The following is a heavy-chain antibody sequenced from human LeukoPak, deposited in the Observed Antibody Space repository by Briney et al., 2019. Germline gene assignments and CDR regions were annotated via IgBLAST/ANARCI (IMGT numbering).Heavy chain of an antibody. CDR3: ARGVSPLDY. CDR1: GGSISSSSYY. CDR2: IQSSGST. Sequence: SETLSLTCTVSGGSISSSSYYWGWIRQPPGKGLEWIGSIQSSGSTNHNPSLKSRVTMSVDTSKFQFSLKLSSVTAADTAVYYCARGVSPLDYWGQGTLVTVSS. D-gene: IGHD2-8*01. J-gene: IGHJ4*02. V-gene: IGHV4-39*07.